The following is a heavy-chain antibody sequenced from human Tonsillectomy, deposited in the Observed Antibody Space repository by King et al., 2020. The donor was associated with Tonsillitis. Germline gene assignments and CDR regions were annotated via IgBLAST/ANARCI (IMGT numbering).Heavy chain of an antibody. D-gene: IGHD6-19*01. CDR3: ARTNSSGWSPYFDY. CDR2: ISTYNGNT. J-gene: IGHJ4*02. CDR1: GYTFITYG. V-gene: IGHV1-18*01. Sequence: QLVQSGGEVKKPGASVKVSCKASGYTFITYGINWVRQAPGQGLEWMGWISTYNGNTNYAQNFQGRVTMTSDTSTRTAYMELRSLRSDDTAVYYCARTNSSGWSPYFDYWDQGTLVTVSS.